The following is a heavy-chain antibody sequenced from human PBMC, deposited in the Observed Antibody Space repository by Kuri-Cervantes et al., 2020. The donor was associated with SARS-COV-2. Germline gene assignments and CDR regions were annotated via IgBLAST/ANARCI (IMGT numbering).Heavy chain of an antibody. J-gene: IGHJ5*02. CDR3: ARESLKVVPAAMPVFHVGFDP. D-gene: IGHD2-2*01. CDR1: GLTFDDYA. V-gene: IGHV3-9*01. CDR2: ISWNSGSI. Sequence: GGSLRLSCAASGLTFDDYAMHWVRQAPGKGLEWVSGISWNSGSIGYADSVKGRFTISRDNSKNTLYLQMNSLRAEDTAVYYCARESLKVVPAAMPVFHVGFDPWGQGTLVTVSS.